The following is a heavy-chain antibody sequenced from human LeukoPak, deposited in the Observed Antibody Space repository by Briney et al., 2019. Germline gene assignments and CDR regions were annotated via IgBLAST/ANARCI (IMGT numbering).Heavy chain of an antibody. D-gene: IGHD3-3*01. CDR3: VRDMGFWSGVFDY. V-gene: IGHV3-7*01. CDR2: INQDGSDK. Sequence: GGSLRLSCAASGFTFSSYWLSWVRQAPGKGLAWAANINQDGSDKYYVDSAKGRFTISRDNAKNSLYLQMNSLRAEDTAVYYCVRDMGFWSGVFDYWGQGTLVTVSS. CDR1: GFTFSSYW. J-gene: IGHJ4*02.